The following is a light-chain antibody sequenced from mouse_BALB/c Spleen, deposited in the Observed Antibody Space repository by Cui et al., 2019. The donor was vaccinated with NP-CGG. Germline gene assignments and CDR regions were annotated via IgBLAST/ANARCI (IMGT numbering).Light chain of an antibody. CDR1: TGAVTTSNY. J-gene: IGLJ1*01. Sequence: QAVVTQESALTTSPGETVTLTCRSNTGAVTTSNYANLVHEQPDHLFTCLIGVTNKRVPGVPARFSGSLIGDKAALTITGAQTEDEAIYFCALWYSNHWVFGGGTKLTVL. V-gene: IGLV1*01. CDR3: ALWYSNHWV. CDR2: VTN.